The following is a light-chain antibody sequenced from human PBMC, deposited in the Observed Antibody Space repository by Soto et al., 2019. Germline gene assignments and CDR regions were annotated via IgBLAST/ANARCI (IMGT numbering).Light chain of an antibody. Sequence: EIVLTQSPGTLSLSPGERATLSCRASQSVTSTYLAWYQQRPGQAPRLLIYGASNRATGIPDRISGSGSGTDFTLTISRLEPEDFALYYCQQYGNSPYTFGQGTKLEIK. CDR2: GAS. V-gene: IGKV3-20*01. CDR1: QSVTSTY. CDR3: QQYGNSPYT. J-gene: IGKJ2*01.